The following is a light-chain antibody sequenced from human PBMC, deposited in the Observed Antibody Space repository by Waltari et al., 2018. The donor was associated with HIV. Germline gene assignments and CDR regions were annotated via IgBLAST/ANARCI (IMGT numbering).Light chain of an antibody. J-gene: IGLJ3*02. CDR1: SSNIGINY. CDR2: RNG. Sequence: QSVLTQPPSPSGIPGQRLTISCSGSSSNIGINYVYWSQHFPGTAPKLLMYRNGQRPSGVPARFSGSKSGTSASRAISGLRAEDEADYYCATWDDNLGGRVFGGGTKLTVL. CDR3: ATWDDNLGGRV. V-gene: IGLV1-47*01.